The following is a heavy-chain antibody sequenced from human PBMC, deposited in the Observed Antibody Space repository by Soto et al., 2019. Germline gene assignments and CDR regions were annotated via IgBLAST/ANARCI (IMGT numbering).Heavy chain of an antibody. D-gene: IGHD5-12*01. Sequence: AVKVSCKASGGSFSTYAISWVRQAPGEGLEWMGGIIPIFGTPNYAQKFQGRVTITADRSTSTAYLELNSLRSEDTAVYYCAAPRTDGYKVPDPSTYYYYGLDVWGQGTTVTVSS. CDR1: GGSFSTYA. V-gene: IGHV1-69*06. CDR3: AAPRTDGYKVPDPSTYYYYGLDV. CDR2: IIPIFGTP. J-gene: IGHJ6*02.